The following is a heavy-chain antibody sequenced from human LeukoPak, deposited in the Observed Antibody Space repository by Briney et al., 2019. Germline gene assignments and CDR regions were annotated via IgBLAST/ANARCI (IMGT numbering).Heavy chain of an antibody. CDR2: ISSSDSTI. D-gene: IGHD3-10*02. CDR1: GFTFSSYE. Sequence: GGSLRLSCAASGFTFSSYEMNWLRQAPGKGLEWVSYISSSDSTIYYADSVKGRFTISRDKSNKTLHLQMNSLRAEDTAVYYCAKVSGWLLFGSPQYFDYWGQGTLVTVSS. J-gene: IGHJ4*02. V-gene: IGHV3-48*03. CDR3: AKVSGWLLFGSPQYFDY.